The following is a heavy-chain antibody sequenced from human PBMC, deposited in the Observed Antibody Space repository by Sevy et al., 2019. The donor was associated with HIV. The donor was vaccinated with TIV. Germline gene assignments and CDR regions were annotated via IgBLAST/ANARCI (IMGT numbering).Heavy chain of an antibody. CDR2: INPKRGGA. CDR1: EYTFIDYY. V-gene: IGHV1-2*02. J-gene: IGHJ6*02. Sequence: ASVKVSCKATEYTFIDYYIHWVRLAPGQGLEWMGWINPKRGGANYAQSFQGRVTMTRDTSLNTIYMQLTSPRGDDTAVYYCAREEIGYGMDVWGQGTAVTVSS. CDR3: AREEIGYGMDV.